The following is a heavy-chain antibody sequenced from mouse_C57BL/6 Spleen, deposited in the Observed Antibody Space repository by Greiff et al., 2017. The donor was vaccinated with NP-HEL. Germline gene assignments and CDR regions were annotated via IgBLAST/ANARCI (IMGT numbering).Heavy chain of an antibody. CDR2: INYDGSST. V-gene: IGHV5-16*01. Sequence: EVQRVESEGGLVQPGSSMKLSCTASGFTFSDYYMAWVRQVPEKGLEWVANINYDGSSTYYLDSLKSRFIISRDNAKNILYLQMSSLKSEDTATYYGARGVTTVVALDWYFDVWGTGTTVTVSS. CDR3: ARGVTTVVALDWYFDV. CDR1: GFTFSDYY. J-gene: IGHJ1*03. D-gene: IGHD1-1*01.